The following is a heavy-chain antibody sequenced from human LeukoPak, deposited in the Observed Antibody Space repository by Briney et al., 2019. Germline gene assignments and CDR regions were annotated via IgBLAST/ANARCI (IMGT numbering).Heavy chain of an antibody. D-gene: IGHD5-24*01. Sequence: SETLSLTCTVSGGSISSSSYYWSWIRQPPGKGLEWIGYIYYSGSTNYNPSLKSRVTISVDTSKNQFSLKLSSVTAADTAVYYCARVMADGYKYLDAFDIWGQGTMVTVSS. CDR3: ARVMADGYKYLDAFDI. J-gene: IGHJ3*02. V-gene: IGHV4-61*01. CDR2: IYYSGST. CDR1: GGSISSSSYY.